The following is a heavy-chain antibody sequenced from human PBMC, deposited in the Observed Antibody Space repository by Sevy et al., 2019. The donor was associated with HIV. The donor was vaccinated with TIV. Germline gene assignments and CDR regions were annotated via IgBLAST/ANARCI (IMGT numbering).Heavy chain of an antibody. J-gene: IGHJ4*02. CDR2: INHSGST. CDR1: GGSFSGYY. V-gene: IGHV4-34*01. D-gene: IGHD3-9*01. Sequence: SETLSLTCAVYGGSFSGYYWSWIRQPPGKGLEWIGEINHSGSTNYNPSLKSRVTKSVDTSKNQFSLKLSSVTAADTAVYYWARGGPRTGYYFRRENYFDYWGQGTLVTVSS. CDR3: ARGGPRTGYYFRRENYFDY.